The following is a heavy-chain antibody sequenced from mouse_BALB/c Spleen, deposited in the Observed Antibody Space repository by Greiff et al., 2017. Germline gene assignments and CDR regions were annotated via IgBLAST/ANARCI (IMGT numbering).Heavy chain of an antibody. J-gene: IGHJ2*01. Sequence: EVMLVESGGGLVKPGGSLKLSCAASGFTFSSYAMSWVRQTPEKRLEWVASISSGGSTYYPDSVKGRFTISRDNARNILYLQMSSLRSEDTAMYYCARVMRYDVFDYWGQGTTLTVSS. CDR1: GFTFSSYA. V-gene: IGHV5-6-5*01. CDR2: ISSGGST. CDR3: ARVMRYDVFDY. D-gene: IGHD2-14*01.